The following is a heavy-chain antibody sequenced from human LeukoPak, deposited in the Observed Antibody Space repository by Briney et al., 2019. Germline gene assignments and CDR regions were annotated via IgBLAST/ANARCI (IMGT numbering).Heavy chain of an antibody. D-gene: IGHD6-19*01. CDR2: INPNSGGT. Sequence: ASVKVSCKASGYTFTGYYMHWVRQAPGQGLEWMGWINPNSGGTNYAQKSQGRVTMTRDTSISTAYMELSRLRSDDTAVYYCARELIAVRDWFDPWGQGTLVTVSS. J-gene: IGHJ5*02. V-gene: IGHV1-2*02. CDR1: GYTFTGYY. CDR3: ARELIAVRDWFDP.